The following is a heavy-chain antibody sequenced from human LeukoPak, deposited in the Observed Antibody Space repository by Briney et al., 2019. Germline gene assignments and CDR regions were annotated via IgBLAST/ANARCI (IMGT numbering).Heavy chain of an antibody. CDR1: GRTFGSYA. D-gene: IGHD6-25*01. CDR2: VIPILGIT. CDR3: ARDLWQQRPDI. J-gene: IGHJ3*02. V-gene: IGHV1-69*10. Sequence: GASVKVSCKASGRTFGSYAMSWVRQAPGQGLEWMGRVIPILGITNYAQKFQGRVTIIADKSTSTTYMELSSLRSDDTAVYYCARDLWQQRPDIWGQGTKVTVSS.